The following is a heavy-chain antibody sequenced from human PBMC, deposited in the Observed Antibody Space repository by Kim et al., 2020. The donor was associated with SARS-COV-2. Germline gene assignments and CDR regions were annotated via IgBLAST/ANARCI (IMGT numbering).Heavy chain of an antibody. J-gene: IGHJ4*02. CDR3: ASRGYYIDF. CDR2: SIR. Sequence: SIRYYADSVEGRFTISRDNAKKSVSLQMNSLRDEDTAMYYCASRGYYIDFWGQGTLVTVSS. V-gene: IGHV3-48*02. D-gene: IGHD6-13*01.